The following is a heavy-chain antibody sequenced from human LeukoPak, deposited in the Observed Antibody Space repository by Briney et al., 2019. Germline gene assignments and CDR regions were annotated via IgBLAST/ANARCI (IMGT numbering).Heavy chain of an antibody. CDR1: GFTFSDYG. D-gene: IGHD3-22*01. V-gene: IGHV3-23*01. CDR3: AKDLHRTYYYDSSGYYGFDAFDI. CDR2: IRGSGGST. Sequence: GGSLRLSCAASGFTFSDYGMSWVRQAPGKGLEWVSAIRGSGGSTYYADSVKGRFTISRDNSKNTLYLQMNSLRAEDTAVYYCAKDLHRTYYYDSSGYYGFDAFDIWGQGTMVTVSS. J-gene: IGHJ3*02.